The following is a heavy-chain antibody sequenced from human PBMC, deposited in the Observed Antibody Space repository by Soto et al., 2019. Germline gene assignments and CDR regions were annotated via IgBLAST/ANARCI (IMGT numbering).Heavy chain of an antibody. Sequence: PGGSLRLSCAASGFTFSSYGMHWVRQAPGKGLEWVAVIWYDGSNKYYADSVKGRFTISRDNSKNTLYLQMNSLRAEDTAVYYCARDSMYSSSWYWFDPWGQGTLVTVSS. V-gene: IGHV3-33*01. CDR3: ARDSMYSSSWYWFDP. D-gene: IGHD6-13*01. CDR1: GFTFSSYG. CDR2: IWYDGSNK. J-gene: IGHJ5*02.